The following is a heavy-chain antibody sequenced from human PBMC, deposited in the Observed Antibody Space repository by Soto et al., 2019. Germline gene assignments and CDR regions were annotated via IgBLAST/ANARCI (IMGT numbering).Heavy chain of an antibody. CDR2: IYYSRST. V-gene: IGHV4-39*01. D-gene: IGHD6-13*01. CDR3: ASFGAPAVYYGMDV. CDR1: GGSISSSSYY. J-gene: IGHJ6*02. Sequence: SETLSLTCTVPGGSISSSSYYWGWIRQPPGKGLEWIGSIYYSRSTYYNPPLKRRVTISVDTSKNQFSLKLSSVTAADTAVYYCASFGAPAVYYGMDVWGQGTTVTVSS.